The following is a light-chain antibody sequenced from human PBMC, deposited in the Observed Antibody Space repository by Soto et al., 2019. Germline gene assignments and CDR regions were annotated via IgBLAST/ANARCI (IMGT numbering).Light chain of an antibody. Sequence: DIQMTQSPSSLSASVGDRVTITCRASQSVRTYLNWYQRKPGKAPKVLIYGASALQSGVPSRFSGSASRTDFTLTVSSLQPEDFATYYCQQSFTTPYTFGQGTKLEIK. CDR3: QQSFTTPYT. V-gene: IGKV1-39*01. CDR1: QSVRTY. CDR2: GAS. J-gene: IGKJ2*01.